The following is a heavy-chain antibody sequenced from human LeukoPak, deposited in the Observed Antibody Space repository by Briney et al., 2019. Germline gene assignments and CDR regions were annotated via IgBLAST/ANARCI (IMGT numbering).Heavy chain of an antibody. V-gene: IGHV3-23*01. J-gene: IGHJ4*02. Sequence: PGGSLRLSCAASEFTFSNYAMSWVRQAPGKGLEWVSAISGSGGSTYYADSVKGRFTISRDNSKNTLYLQMNSLRAEDTAVYYCAKEAGDYYDSSGYYSTDFDYWGQGTLVTVSS. CDR1: EFTFSNYA. CDR3: AKEAGDYYDSSGYYSTDFDY. CDR2: ISGSGGST. D-gene: IGHD3-22*01.